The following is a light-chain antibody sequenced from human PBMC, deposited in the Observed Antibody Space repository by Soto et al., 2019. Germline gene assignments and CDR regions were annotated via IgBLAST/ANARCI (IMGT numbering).Light chain of an antibody. CDR3: QQYGGSPQFT. CDR2: GTS. J-gene: IGKJ3*01. Sequence: ELVLTQSPGTLSLSPGERATLSCRASQRVSRTYLAWYQQKPGQAPRLLIYGTSVRATGIPDRFRGSGAGTDFTLTISRLEPEDFALYYCQQYGGSPQFTFGPGTKVEI. V-gene: IGKV3-20*01. CDR1: QRVSRTY.